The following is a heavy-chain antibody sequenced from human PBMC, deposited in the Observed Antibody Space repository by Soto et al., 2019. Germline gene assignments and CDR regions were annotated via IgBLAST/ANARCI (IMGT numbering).Heavy chain of an antibody. CDR3: ASAYCTNGVCPYYYYGMDV. J-gene: IGHJ6*02. CDR1: GFTFSSYE. Sequence: EVQLVESGGGLVQPGGSLRLSCAASGFTFSSYEMNWVRQAPGKGLEWVSYISSSGSTIYYADSVKGRFTISRDNAKNSLYLQMNSLRAEDTAVYYCASAYCTNGVCPYYYYGMDVWGQGTTVTVSS. V-gene: IGHV3-48*03. CDR2: ISSSGSTI. D-gene: IGHD2-8*01.